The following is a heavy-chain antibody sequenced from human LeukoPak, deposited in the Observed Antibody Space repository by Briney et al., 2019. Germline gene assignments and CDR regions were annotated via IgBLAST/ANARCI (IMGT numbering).Heavy chain of an antibody. CDR1: GGSISSYY. D-gene: IGHD1-26*01. Sequence: SETLSLTCTVSGGSISSYYWSWIRQPPGKGLEWIGYIYYSGSTNYNPSLKSRVTISVDTSKNQFSLKLSSVTAADTAVYYCARDRGIVGAEGLDYWGQGTLVTVSS. CDR2: IYYSGST. CDR3: ARDRGIVGAEGLDY. V-gene: IGHV4-59*01. J-gene: IGHJ4*02.